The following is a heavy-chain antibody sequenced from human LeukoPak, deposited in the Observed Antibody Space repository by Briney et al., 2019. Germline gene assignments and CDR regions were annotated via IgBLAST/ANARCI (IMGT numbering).Heavy chain of an antibody. D-gene: IGHD3-10*01. V-gene: IGHV4-59*01. CDR2: IYYSGST. Sequence: SETLSLTCTVSGGSISSYYWSWIRQPPGKGLEWIGYIYYSGSTNYNPSLKSRVTISVDTSKNQFSLELSSVTAPDTAVYYCARWGSIITARFDYWGQGTLVTVSS. J-gene: IGHJ4*02. CDR3: ARWGSIITARFDY. CDR1: GGSISSYY.